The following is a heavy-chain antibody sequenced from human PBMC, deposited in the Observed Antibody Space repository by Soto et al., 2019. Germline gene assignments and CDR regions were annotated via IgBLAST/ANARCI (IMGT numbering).Heavy chain of an antibody. CDR2: IYHGGST. D-gene: IGHD5-12*01. CDR1: GDSISIGGYS. J-gene: IGHJ4*02. CDR3: ARHTYSAYDSAFDN. V-gene: IGHV4-30-2*01. Sequence: PSETLSLTCDVSGDSISIGGYSWNWLRQPPGKGLQWIGYIYHGGSTYYNPSLKSRVIISVDRSKNHFSLNLTSVTAADTAVSYCARHTYSAYDSAFDNWCQGTLVTLSS.